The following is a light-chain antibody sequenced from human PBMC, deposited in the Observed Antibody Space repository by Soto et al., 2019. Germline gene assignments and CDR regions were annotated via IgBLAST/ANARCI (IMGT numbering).Light chain of an antibody. CDR1: QSVSSN. J-gene: IGKJ5*01. Sequence: EIVMTQSPATLSVSPGERATLSCRASQSVSSNLAWYQQKPGQAPRLLIYGASTRATGISARFSGSRSRTEFTLTISSLQSEDFAVYYCQQYNNWPPTFGQGTRLEIK. CDR3: QQYNNWPPT. CDR2: GAS. V-gene: IGKV3-15*01.